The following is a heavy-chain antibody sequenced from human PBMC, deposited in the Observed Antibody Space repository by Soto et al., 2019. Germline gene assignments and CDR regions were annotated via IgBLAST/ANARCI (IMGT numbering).Heavy chain of an antibody. CDR2: ISNDERNI. D-gene: IGHD6-25*01. V-gene: IGHV3-74*01. Sequence: EVLLVESGGGLVQPGGSMRLACAASGLTLSHYWMHWVRQVPGKGLVWVAEISNDERNIRTSYADSVKGRFTVSRDDAKNTLYLQMNSLRGDATAVYYCSSLSAPDDFWGQGAQVRVSS. CDR1: GLTLSHYW. J-gene: IGHJ4*02. CDR3: SSLSAPDDF.